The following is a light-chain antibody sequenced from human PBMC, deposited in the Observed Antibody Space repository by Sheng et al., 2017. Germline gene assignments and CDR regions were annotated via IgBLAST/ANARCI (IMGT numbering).Light chain of an antibody. V-gene: IGLV8-61*01. CDR1: SGSVSTGYY. CDR3: VLYMGRGIWV. Sequence: QTVVTQEPSFSVSPGGTVTLTCGLSSGSVSTGYYPSWYQQTPGQAPRTLIYNANTRSSGVPDRFSGSILGNKAALTITGAQADDESDYYCVLYMGRGIWVFGGGTKLAVL. CDR2: NAN. J-gene: IGLJ2*01.